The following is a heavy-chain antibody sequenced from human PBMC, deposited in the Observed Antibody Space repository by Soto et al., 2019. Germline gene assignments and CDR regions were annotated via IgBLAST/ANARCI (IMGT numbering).Heavy chain of an antibody. D-gene: IGHD3-10*02. Sequence: VGSLRLSCEGSGFIFSNNGMHWVRQAPGKGLEWVAFMSYDGSAKFLADSVKGRFTISRDNSKSTLFLHMSSLRAEDTAMYYCAIVRVADSPLDHWGQGTLVTVSS. CDR2: MSYDGSAK. CDR1: GFIFSNNG. CDR3: AIVRVADSPLDH. V-gene: IGHV3-30*02. J-gene: IGHJ4*02.